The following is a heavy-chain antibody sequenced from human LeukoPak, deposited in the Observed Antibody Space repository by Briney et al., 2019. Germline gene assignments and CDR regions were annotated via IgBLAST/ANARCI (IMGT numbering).Heavy chain of an antibody. J-gene: IGHJ6*03. CDR3: ARFSYYYYMDV. CDR2: IYYSGST. CDR1: GGSISSYF. Sequence: KSSETLSLTCTVSGGSISSYFWSWIRQPPGKGLEWIGYIYYSGSTNYNPSLKSRVTISVDTSKNQFSLKLSSVTAADTAVYYCARFSYYYYMDVWGKGTTVTVSS. V-gene: IGHV4-59*01.